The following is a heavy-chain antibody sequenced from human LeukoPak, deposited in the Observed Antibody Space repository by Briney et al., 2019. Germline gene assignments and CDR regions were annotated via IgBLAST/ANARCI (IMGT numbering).Heavy chain of an antibody. D-gene: IGHD2-2*01. CDR3: ARVASVPAAYAFDI. Sequence: PGGSLRLSCAASGFTFSSHGMHWVRQAPGKGLEWVAFIRYDGSNKYYGDSVKGRFTISRDNAKNSLYLQMNSLRAEDTAVYYCARVASVPAAYAFDIWGQGTMVTVSS. CDR1: GFTFSSHG. CDR2: IRYDGSNK. J-gene: IGHJ3*02. V-gene: IGHV3-30*02.